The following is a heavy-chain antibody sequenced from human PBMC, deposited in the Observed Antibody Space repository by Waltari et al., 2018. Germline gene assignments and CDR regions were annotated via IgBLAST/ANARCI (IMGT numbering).Heavy chain of an antibody. J-gene: IGHJ4*02. CDR3: SKGGAYGVSFDY. CDR1: GFTFSSYA. V-gene: IGHV3-23*01. Sequence: EVHLLESGGGLVQPGGSLRLSCAASGFTFSSYAVSWVRQAPGKGLEGVSSISGTGGSTWYADSVKGRFTISRDKSKNTLYLQMNGLRAEDTAVYYCSKGGAYGVSFDYWGQGTLVTVSS. D-gene: IGHD2-21*01. CDR2: ISGTGGST.